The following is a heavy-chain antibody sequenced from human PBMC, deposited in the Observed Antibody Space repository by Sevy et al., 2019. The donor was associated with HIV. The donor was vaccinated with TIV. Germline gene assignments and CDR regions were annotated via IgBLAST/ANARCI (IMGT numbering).Heavy chain of an antibody. Sequence: ASVKVSCKASGYTSISYAISWVRQAPGEGLEWMGWISAYNGNTNYAQKLQGRVTMTTDTSTSTAYMELRSLRSDDTAVYYCARDRGDYYDNSGYYGAFDIWGQGTMVTVSS. CDR1: GYTSISYA. CDR3: ARDRGDYYDNSGYYGAFDI. D-gene: IGHD3-22*01. V-gene: IGHV1-18*01. CDR2: ISAYNGNT. J-gene: IGHJ3*02.